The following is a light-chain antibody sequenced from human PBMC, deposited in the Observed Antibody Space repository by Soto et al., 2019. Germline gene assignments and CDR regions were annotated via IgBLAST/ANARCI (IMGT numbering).Light chain of an antibody. CDR1: SSDVGGYNY. J-gene: IGLJ2*01. V-gene: IGLV2-11*01. CDR2: DVS. Sequence: QSALTQPRSVSGSPGQSVTISCTGTSSDVGGYNYVSWYQQHPGKAPKLMIYDVSKRPSGVPDRFSGSKSGNTASLTISGLQAEDEAEYYCQSYDSSLSGVVFGGGTKVTVL. CDR3: QSYDSSLSGVV.